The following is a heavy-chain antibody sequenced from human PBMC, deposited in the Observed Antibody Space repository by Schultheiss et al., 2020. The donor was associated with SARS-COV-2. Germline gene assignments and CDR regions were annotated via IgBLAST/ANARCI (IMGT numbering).Heavy chain of an antibody. Sequence: GGSLRLSCAASGFTFSSYEMNWVRQAPGKGLEWVSYISSSGSTIYYADSVKGRFTISRDNAKNSLYLQMNSLRDEDTAVYYCAREELTVTTPITIFDYWGQGTLVTVSS. CDR1: GFTFSSYE. V-gene: IGHV3-48*03. CDR2: ISSSGSTI. J-gene: IGHJ4*02. D-gene: IGHD4-11*01. CDR3: AREELTVTTPITIFDY.